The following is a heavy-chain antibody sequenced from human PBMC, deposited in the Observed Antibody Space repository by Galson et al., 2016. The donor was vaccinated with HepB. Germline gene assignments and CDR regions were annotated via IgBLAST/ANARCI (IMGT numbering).Heavy chain of an antibody. CDR1: GASVTDYS. Sequence: ETLSLTCAVSGASVTDYSWSWIRQPAGKGLEWVGRFYISGTTHYNPSLRSRVAMSVDTSANLFSLKLLSVTAADTAIYYCARLSPARDVWSREFYDHWGQGALVTVSS. CDR2: FYISGTT. V-gene: IGHV4-4*07. D-gene: IGHD3-10*01. J-gene: IGHJ5*02. CDR3: ARLSPARDVWSREFYDH.